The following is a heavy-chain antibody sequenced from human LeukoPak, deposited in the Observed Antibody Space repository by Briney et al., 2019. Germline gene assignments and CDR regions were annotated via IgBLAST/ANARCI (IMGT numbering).Heavy chain of an antibody. D-gene: IGHD6-13*01. CDR3: TTGQLVLPSHEYYFDY. J-gene: IGHJ4*02. CDR2: ISYDGSNK. CDR1: GFTFSSYG. Sequence: GGSLRLSCAASGFTFSSYGMHWVRQAPGKGLEWVAVISYDGSNKYYADSVKGRFTISRDNSKNTLYLQMNSLKTEDTAVYYCTTGQLVLPSHEYYFDYWGQGTLVTVSS. V-gene: IGHV3-30*03.